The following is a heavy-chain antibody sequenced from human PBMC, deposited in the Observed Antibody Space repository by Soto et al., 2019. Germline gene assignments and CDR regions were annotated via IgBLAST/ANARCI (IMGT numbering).Heavy chain of an antibody. CDR2: IYYSGRT. D-gene: IGHD3-3*02. J-gene: IGHJ5*02. CDR1: GGSISSSSYY. Sequence: QLQLQESGPGLVKPSETLSLTCTVSGGSISSSSYYWGWIRQPPGKGLEWIGSIYYSGRTSYNPSLKRRVTISVDTSKNQFSLKLSSVTATDTAVYYCASPKIAFYNWFDPWGQGTLVTVSS. V-gene: IGHV4-39*01. CDR3: ASPKIAFYNWFDP.